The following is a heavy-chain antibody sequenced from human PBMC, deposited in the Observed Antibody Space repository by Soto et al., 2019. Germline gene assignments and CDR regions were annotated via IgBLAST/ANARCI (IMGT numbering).Heavy chain of an antibody. CDR1: GFNFSDHY. Sequence: RVSYAACGFNFSDHYMDRVHQAQKKGLEWVGRIRNKANSYSIQYGASVKGRFIVSRDDSQNSLYLQMNNLKTEDTAIYYCVRVRRSGHPAGKIYDIWGQGTMVTVSS. CDR2: IRNKANSYSI. D-gene: IGHD3-10*01. V-gene: IGHV3-72*01. CDR3: VRVRRSGHPAGKIYDI. J-gene: IGHJ3*02.